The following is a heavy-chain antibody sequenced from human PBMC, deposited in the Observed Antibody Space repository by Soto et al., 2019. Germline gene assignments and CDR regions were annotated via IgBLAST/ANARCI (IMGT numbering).Heavy chain of an antibody. CDR1: GFSFSSYG. J-gene: IGHJ6*02. V-gene: IGHV3-33*01. CDR2: IWHDGSKK. D-gene: IGHD6-13*01. Sequence: QVRLVESGGGVVQPGRSLRLSCAASGFSFSSYGMHWVRQAPGKGLEWVAVIWHDGSKKYYADSVKGRLIISRDNSKNTLYVQINSLRAEDTAVYFCARGSIVAAEYGMDVWGQGITVTVS. CDR3: ARGSIVAAEYGMDV.